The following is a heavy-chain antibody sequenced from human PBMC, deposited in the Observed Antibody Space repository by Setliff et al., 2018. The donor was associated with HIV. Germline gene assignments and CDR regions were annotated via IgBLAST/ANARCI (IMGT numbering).Heavy chain of an antibody. V-gene: IGHV4-61*09. J-gene: IGHJ6*03. CDR2: IYTSGST. CDR3: ARDGTPYDFWSGSPYYYMDV. CDR1: GGSISSGSYY. D-gene: IGHD3-3*01. Sequence: KPSETLSLTCTVSGGSISSGSYYWSWIRQPAGKGLEWIGHIYTSGSTNYNPSLKSRVTISVDTSKNQFSLKLSSVTAADTSVYYCARDGTPYDFWSGSPYYYMDVWGKGTTVTVSS.